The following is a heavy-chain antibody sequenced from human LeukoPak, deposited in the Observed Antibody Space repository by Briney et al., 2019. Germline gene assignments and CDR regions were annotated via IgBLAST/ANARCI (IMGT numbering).Heavy chain of an antibody. CDR3: ARFWTYCSNTSCYYYFDY. V-gene: IGHV1-18*01. CDR2: ISAYNGNT. Sequence: GASVKVSCKASGYTFTSYGISWVRQAPGQGLEWMGWISAYNGNTNYAQKLQGRVTMTTDTSTSTAYMELRSLRSDDTAVYYCARFWTYCSNTSCYYYFDYWGQGTLVTVSS. D-gene: IGHD2-2*01. J-gene: IGHJ4*02. CDR1: GYTFTSYG.